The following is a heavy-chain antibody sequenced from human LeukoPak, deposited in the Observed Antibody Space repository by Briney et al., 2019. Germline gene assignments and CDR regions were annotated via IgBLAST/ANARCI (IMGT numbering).Heavy chain of an antibody. V-gene: IGHV3-21*01. J-gene: IGHJ4*02. CDR3: ARDGEAYGWNCAFDY. D-gene: IGHD1-7*01. CDR1: GFTFSSYS. Sequence: TGGSLRLSCAASGFTFSSYSMNWVRQAPGKGLEWVSSISSSSSYIYYADSVKGRFTISRDNAKNSLYLQMNSLRAEDTAVYYCARDGEAYGWNCAFDYWGQGTLVTVSS. CDR2: ISSSSSYI.